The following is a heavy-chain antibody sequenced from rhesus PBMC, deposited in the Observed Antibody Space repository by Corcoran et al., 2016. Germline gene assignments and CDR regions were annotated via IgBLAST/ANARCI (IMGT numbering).Heavy chain of an antibody. CDR2: LSSSGRT. Sequence: QVQLQESGPGLVKPSETLSLTCAVSGGSISSSYYYWSWIRQAPGKGLVWIGYLSSSGRTIQHPSLTSRVTISRDTSKNRCVLKLSSVAAADTAVYYWAGGEAGDGGDYWGQGVLVTVSS. V-gene: IGHV4-122*02. CDR1: GGSISSSYYY. CDR3: AGGEAGDGGDY. D-gene: IGHD2-39*02. J-gene: IGHJ4*01.